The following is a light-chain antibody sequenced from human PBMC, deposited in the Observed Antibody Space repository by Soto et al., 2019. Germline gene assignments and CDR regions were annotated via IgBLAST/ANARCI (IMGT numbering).Light chain of an antibody. Sequence: DIQLTQSPSVLSASVGDTVTITCRASQALSNHLAWYQQKPGKAPDLLIYSASTLQSGVPSRFSGSGSETEFSLTIRALQPEDFATYYCQQISRYPLTFGGGTKVDIK. CDR2: SAS. J-gene: IGKJ4*01. CDR3: QQISRYPLT. V-gene: IGKV1-9*01. CDR1: QALSNH.